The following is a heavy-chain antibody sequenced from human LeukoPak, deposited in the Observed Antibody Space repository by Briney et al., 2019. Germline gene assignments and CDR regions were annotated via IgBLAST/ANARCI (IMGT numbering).Heavy chain of an antibody. J-gene: IGHJ5*01. CDR2: IFRTGST. CDR1: SGSIDSSSYY. Sequence: SETLSLTCAVSSGSIDSSSYYWGWIRQPPGKGLEWIGSIFRTGSTYYSASLKSRVSISVDTSKNHIALKLTSVTASDTAVYLCARRVGFYGSGSLNYFDPWGQGILVSVS. CDR3: ARRVGFYGSGSLNYFDP. D-gene: IGHD3-10*01. V-gene: IGHV4-39*02.